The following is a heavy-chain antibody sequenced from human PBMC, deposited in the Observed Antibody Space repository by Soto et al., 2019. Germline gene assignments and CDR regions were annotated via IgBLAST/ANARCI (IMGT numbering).Heavy chain of an antibody. Sequence: QVQLVQSGAEVKKLGASVKVSCKATGYTFTSYGITWVRQAPGQGLEWMGWISAYHGTTNYAEKIQGRVTMTTDTSTSTAYMDLRSLRSDDTAVYYCARVVYSYGSAYYFDYWGQGTLVTVSS. CDR2: ISAYHGTT. J-gene: IGHJ4*02. CDR1: GYTFTSYG. CDR3: ARVVYSYGSAYYFDY. V-gene: IGHV1-18*01. D-gene: IGHD5-18*01.